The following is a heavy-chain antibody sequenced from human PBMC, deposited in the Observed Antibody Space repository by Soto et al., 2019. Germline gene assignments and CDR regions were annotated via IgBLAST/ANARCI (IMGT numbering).Heavy chain of an antibody. V-gene: IGHV3-23*01. J-gene: IGHJ4*02. CDR2: ISGSGGST. D-gene: IGHD3-22*01. CDR1: GFTFSSYA. Sequence: PGGSLRLSCAASGFTFSSYAMSWVHQAPGKGLEWVSAISGSGGSTYYADSVKGRFTISRDNSKNTLYLQMNSLRAEDTAVYYCAKRGGYDSSGYSFDYWGQGTLVTVSS. CDR3: AKRGGYDSSGYSFDY.